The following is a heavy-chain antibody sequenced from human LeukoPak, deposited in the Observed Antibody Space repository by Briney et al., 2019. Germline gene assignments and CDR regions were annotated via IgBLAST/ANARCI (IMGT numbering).Heavy chain of an antibody. CDR1: GFTFSSYA. D-gene: IGHD5-12*01. J-gene: IGHJ4*02. CDR3: AREGWLLDY. Sequence: GGSLRLSCAASGFTFSSYAMHWVRQAPGKGLEWVAVISYDGSNKYYADSVKGRFTISRDNSKNSLYLQMNSLRAEDTAVYYCAREGWLLDYWGQGTLVTVSS. V-gene: IGHV3-30-3*01. CDR2: ISYDGSNK.